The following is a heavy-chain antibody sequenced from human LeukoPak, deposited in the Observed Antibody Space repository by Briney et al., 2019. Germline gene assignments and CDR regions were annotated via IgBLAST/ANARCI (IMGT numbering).Heavy chain of an antibody. J-gene: IGHJ5*02. V-gene: IGHV3-74*01. CDR3: AGSRDSRAYGKFDP. CDR1: GFTLSSDW. D-gene: IGHD3-16*01. CDR2: INSDGSST. Sequence: GGSLRLSCAASGFTLSSDWMHWVRQAPGKGLVWVSRINSDGSSTSYADSVKGRFTISRDNAKNTLYLQMNSLRVEDTAVYYCAGSRDSRAYGKFDPWGQGTLVTVSS.